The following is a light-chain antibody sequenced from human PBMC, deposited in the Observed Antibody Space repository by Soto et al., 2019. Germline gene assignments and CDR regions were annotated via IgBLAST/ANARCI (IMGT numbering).Light chain of an antibody. J-gene: IGLJ1*01. Sequence: QSVLTQPASVSGSPGQSITISCTGTSSDVGTYNYVSWYQQHPGKAPKVMIYEVTYRPSGVSNRFSGSKSGNTASLTISGLQAEDEAEYYCSSYTGRSHLYVFGTGTKSPX. CDR1: SSDVGTYNY. V-gene: IGLV2-14*01. CDR3: SSYTGRSHLYV. CDR2: EVT.